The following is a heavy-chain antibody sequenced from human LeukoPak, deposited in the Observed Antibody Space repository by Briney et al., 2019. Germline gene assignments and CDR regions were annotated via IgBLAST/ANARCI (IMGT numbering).Heavy chain of an antibody. J-gene: IGHJ4*02. CDR3: ARGLCSSTSCYQGPFDF. V-gene: IGHV3-15*01. CDR1: GFIFSSAW. Sequence: PGGSLRLSCAASGFIFSSAWMTWVRQAPGKGLEWVDQIINKTNGGTTDYAAPVKGRFIISRDDSKNTLYLQMNDLRTEDTAVYYCARGLCSSTSCYQGPFDFWGQGTLVTVSS. CDR2: IINKTNGGTT. D-gene: IGHD2-2*01.